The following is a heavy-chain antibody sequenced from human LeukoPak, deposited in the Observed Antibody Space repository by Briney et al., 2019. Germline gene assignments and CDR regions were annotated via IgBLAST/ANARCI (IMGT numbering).Heavy chain of an antibody. D-gene: IGHD2-21*02. Sequence: GGSLRLSCAASGFTFSDYYMSWIRQAPGKGLEWVSYISSSGNTIYYADSVKGRFTISRDNAKSSLYLQMNSLTAEDTAVYYCARDQAVVTAMNAFDIWGQGTMVTVSS. CDR2: ISSSGNTI. V-gene: IGHV3-11*04. CDR3: ARDQAVVTAMNAFDI. J-gene: IGHJ3*02. CDR1: GFTFSDYY.